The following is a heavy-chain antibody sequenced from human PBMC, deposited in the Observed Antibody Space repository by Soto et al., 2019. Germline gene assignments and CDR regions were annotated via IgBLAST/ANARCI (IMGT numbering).Heavy chain of an antibody. CDR2: ISGSGVTT. V-gene: IGHV3-23*01. CDR3: AKDLLHTYYYDSSGYIDY. J-gene: IGHJ4*02. CDR1: GFTSRSYA. Sequence: EVQLLESGGGLVQPGGSLRLSCAAAGFTSRSYAMNWVRQAPGKGLEWVSRISGSGVTTYYANSVKGRFTISRDNSNNTLSLQMNSLRAEDTAVYYCAKDLLHTYYYDSSGYIDYWGQGTLVTVSS. D-gene: IGHD3-22*01.